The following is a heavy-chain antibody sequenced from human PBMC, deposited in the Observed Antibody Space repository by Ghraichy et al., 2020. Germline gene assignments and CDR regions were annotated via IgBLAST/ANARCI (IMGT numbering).Heavy chain of an antibody. V-gene: IGHV1-3*01. CDR2: INAGNGNT. CDR3: ARATMVRGDLGFDY. CDR1: GYTFTSYA. J-gene: IGHJ4*02. D-gene: IGHD3-10*01. Sequence: ASVKVSCKASGYTFTSYAMHWVRQAPGQRLEWMGWINAGNGNTKYSQKFQGRVTITRDTSASTAYMELSSLRSEDTAVYYCARATMVRGDLGFDYWGQGTLVTVSS.